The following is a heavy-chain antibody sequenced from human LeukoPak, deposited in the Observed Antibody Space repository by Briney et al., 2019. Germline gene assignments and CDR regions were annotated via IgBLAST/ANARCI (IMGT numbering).Heavy chain of an antibody. D-gene: IGHD2-8*01. CDR1: GFTLSSYD. J-gene: IGHJ3*02. V-gene: IGHV3-48*03. Sequence: GGSMRLSCAASGFTLSSYDMNWVRQAPGKGLEWVSFISSSSSHTFYADSVKGRFTIFRDTAKNSLYLQMNNLRGEDTAVYYCARDVSSSTRAFDIWGQGTMVAVS. CDR2: ISSSSSHT. CDR3: ARDVSSSTRAFDI.